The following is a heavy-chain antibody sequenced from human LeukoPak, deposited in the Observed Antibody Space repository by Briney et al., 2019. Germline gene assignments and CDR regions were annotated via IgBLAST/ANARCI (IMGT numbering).Heavy chain of an antibody. Sequence: GGSVRLSCVASGFDVNDNFMIWVRQAPGQGLEWISIIYASGGAYHAESVKGRFSAFRDTSKNTYFLQMNNLRAGDTAMYYWVRRHEYWGQGTLVNVSS. V-gene: IGHV3-53*01. J-gene: IGHJ4*02. CDR3: VRRHEY. CDR1: GFDVNDNF. CDR2: IYASGGA.